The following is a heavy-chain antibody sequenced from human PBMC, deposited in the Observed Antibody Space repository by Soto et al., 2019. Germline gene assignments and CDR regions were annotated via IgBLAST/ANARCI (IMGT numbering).Heavy chain of an antibody. CDR3: ARDTAMTPHYYFDY. Sequence: QVQLVQSGAEVKKPGASVKVSCKASGYTFTANGLHWVRQAPGQNLEWMGWIHTANGDTAYSQEFQDRVTFTRDISATTLYMELSSLRSEDTAVYYCARDTAMTPHYYFDYWGQGTLVTVSS. V-gene: IGHV1-3*04. J-gene: IGHJ4*02. D-gene: IGHD2-2*01. CDR1: GYTFTANG. CDR2: IHTANGDT.